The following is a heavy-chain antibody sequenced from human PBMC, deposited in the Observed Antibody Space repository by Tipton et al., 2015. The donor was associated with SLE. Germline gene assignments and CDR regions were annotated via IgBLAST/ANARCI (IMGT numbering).Heavy chain of an antibody. D-gene: IGHD1-26*01. J-gene: IGHJ5*02. CDR2: ISYDGSNK. V-gene: IGHV3-30*04. CDR1: GFTLSSYV. CDR3: AISHGGELPWYNWLDP. Sequence: SLRLSCAASGFTLSSYVMYWVRQAPGKGLEWVAGISYDGSNKYYADSVKGRFTISRDNSKNTLYLQMNSLRADDTAVYYCAISHGGELPWYNWLDPWGQGTLVTVSS.